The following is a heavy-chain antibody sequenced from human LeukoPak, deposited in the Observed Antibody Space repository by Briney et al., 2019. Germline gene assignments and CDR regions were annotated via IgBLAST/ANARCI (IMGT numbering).Heavy chain of an antibody. D-gene: IGHD3-3*01. V-gene: IGHV3-11*04. Sequence: GGSLRLSCAASGFTFSDYYMSWIRQAPGKGLEWVSYISSSGSTIYYADSVKGRFTISRDNSKNTLYLQMNSLRAEDTAVYYCARVLRFLEWPTYYYGMDVWGQGTTVTVSS. J-gene: IGHJ6*02. CDR1: GFTFSDYY. CDR3: ARVLRFLEWPTYYYGMDV. CDR2: ISSSGSTI.